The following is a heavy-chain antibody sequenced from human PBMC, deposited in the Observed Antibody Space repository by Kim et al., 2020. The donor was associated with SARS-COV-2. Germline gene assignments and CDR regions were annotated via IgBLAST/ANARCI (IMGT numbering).Heavy chain of an antibody. J-gene: IGHJ5*02. CDR1: GVSFSVYY. CDR2: LNHSGST. V-gene: IGHV4-34*01. Sequence: SETLSLTRAVYGVSFSVYYLSCIRKPPGKGMVWTGALNHSGSTNYNPSLKSRVTISVYTPKNQFSLKLSPVTAADTAAYYYARCWGQLVTKRWFDPCGQG. CDR3: ARCWGQLVTKRWFDP. D-gene: IGHD6-6*01.